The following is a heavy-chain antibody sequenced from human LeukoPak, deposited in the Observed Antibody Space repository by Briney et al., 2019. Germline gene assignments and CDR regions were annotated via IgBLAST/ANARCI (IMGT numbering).Heavy chain of an antibody. CDR1: GFTFSSYA. CDR3: AKSYYGSGSYYSFDY. D-gene: IGHD3-10*01. CDR2: ISGSGGST. Sequence: PGGSLRLSCAASGFTFSSYAMSWVRQAPGKGLEWVSAISGSGGSTYYVDSVKGRFTISRDNSKNTLYLQMNSLRAEDTAVYYCAKSYYGSGSYYSFDYWGQGTLVTVSS. J-gene: IGHJ4*02. V-gene: IGHV3-23*01.